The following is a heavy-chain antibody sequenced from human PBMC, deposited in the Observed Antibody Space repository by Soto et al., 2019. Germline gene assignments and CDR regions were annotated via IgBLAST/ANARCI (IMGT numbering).Heavy chain of an antibody. D-gene: IGHD1-26*01. Sequence: SETLSLTCTVSGGSISSYYWSWIRQPPGKGLEWIGYIYYSGSTNYNPSLKSRVTISVDTSKNQFSLKLSSVTAADTAVYYGARAVGANPLIDYWGQGTLVSVSS. CDR3: ARAVGANPLIDY. CDR1: GGSISSYY. CDR2: IYYSGST. V-gene: IGHV4-59*01. J-gene: IGHJ4*02.